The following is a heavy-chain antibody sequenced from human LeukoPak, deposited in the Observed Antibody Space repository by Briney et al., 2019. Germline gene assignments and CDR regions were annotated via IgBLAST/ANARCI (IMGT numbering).Heavy chain of an antibody. D-gene: IGHD6-19*01. CDR3: VKSPGSGWPV. V-gene: IGHV3-64D*06. J-gene: IGHJ4*02. Sequence: GGSLRLSCVASGFTFSSYSMNWVRQAPGKGLEYLSAIYSDGSRTYYADSVKGRFTISRDNSKNTLYFEMSSLRVEDTAVYYCVKSPGSGWPVWGQGTLLTVSS. CDR2: IYSDGSRT. CDR1: GFTFSSYS.